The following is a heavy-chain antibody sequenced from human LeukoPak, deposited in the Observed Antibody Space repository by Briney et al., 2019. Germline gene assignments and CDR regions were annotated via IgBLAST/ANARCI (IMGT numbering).Heavy chain of an antibody. D-gene: IGHD3-10*01. CDR3: AKVPNYYGQFDY. CDR2: ISGSGGST. J-gene: IGHJ4*02. Sequence: GGSLRLSCAASGFTFSSYAMSWVRQAPGKGLEWVSAISGSGGSTYYADSVKGRFTISRDDSKNTLYLQMNSLRAEDTVVYYCAKVPNYYGQFDYWGQGTLVTVSS. V-gene: IGHV3-23*01. CDR1: GFTFSSYA.